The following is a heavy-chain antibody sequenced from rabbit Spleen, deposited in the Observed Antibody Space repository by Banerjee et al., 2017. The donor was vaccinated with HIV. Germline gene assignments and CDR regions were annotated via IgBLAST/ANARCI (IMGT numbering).Heavy chain of an antibody. V-gene: IGHV1S40*01. J-gene: IGHJ4*01. D-gene: IGHD8-1*01. CDR1: GFSLSSGYY. CDR3: ARTGSSWSLNL. Sequence: EESGGGLVKPGASLTLTCKASGFSLSSGYYMCWVRQAPGKGLEWIACVYNGDSGSRTYYATWAKGRFTISKTSTTVTLQMTSLTAADTATYFCARTGSSWSLNLWGPGTLVTVS. CDR2: VYNGDSGSRT.